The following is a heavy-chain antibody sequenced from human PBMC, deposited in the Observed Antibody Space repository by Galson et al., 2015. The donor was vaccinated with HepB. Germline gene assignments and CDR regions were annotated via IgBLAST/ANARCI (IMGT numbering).Heavy chain of an antibody. V-gene: IGHV3-15*01. CDR2: VRRKADGGTT. CDR1: GFSFSDAW. CDR3: AKASLLWSGDIGYSDF. Sequence: SLRLSCAASGFSFSDAWMSWVRQAPGKGLEWVGRVRRKADGGTTDYAAPAKDRFTISRDDSKNTLYLQMNSLKSEDTAVYFCAKASLLWSGDIGYSDFWGQGTLVTVSS. D-gene: IGHD2-21*01. J-gene: IGHJ4*02.